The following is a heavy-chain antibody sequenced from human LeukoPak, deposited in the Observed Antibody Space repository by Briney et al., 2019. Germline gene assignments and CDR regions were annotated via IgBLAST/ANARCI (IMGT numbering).Heavy chain of an antibody. CDR2: IKSKTDGGTT. D-gene: IGHD3-22*01. CDR3: TTDTMIAVVIDTFDI. V-gene: IGHV3-15*01. Sequence: GGFLRLSCAASGFTFSSYGMHWVRQAPGEGLEWVGRIKSKTDGGTTDYAAPVKGRFTISGDDSKNTLYLQMKSLKTEDTAVYYCTTDTMIAVVIDTFDIWGQGTMVTVSS. J-gene: IGHJ3*02. CDR1: GFTFSSYG.